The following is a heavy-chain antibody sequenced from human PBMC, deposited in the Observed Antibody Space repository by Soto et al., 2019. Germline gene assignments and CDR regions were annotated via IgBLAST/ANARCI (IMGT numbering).Heavy chain of an antibody. D-gene: IGHD3-3*01. CDR1: GFTFSNYG. CDR3: XXXXFDFWSGSHYYQYXXXV. CDR2: ISSDGSNR. J-gene: IGHJ6*02. V-gene: IGHV3-30*03. Sequence: QVQLVESGGGVVQPGKSLRLSCAASGFTFSNYGMHWVRQAPGKGLEWVAVISSDGSNRYYGDPVKGRFTISRDDSKNTLYLQMNSLRGEDTALYYXXXXXFDFWSGSHYYQYXXXVWGXXT.